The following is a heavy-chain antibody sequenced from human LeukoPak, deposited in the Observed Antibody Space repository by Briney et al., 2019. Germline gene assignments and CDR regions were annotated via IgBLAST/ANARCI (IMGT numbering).Heavy chain of an antibody. Sequence: GGSLRLSCAASGFTFSNAWMSWVRQAPGKGLEWVGRIKSKTDGGTTDYAAPVKGRFTISRDDSKNTLYLQMNSLKTEDTAVYYCTTDSVSEGAFDIWGQGTMVTVSS. CDR2: IKSKTDGGTT. CDR1: GFTFSNAW. J-gene: IGHJ3*02. CDR3: TTDSVSEGAFDI. V-gene: IGHV3-15*01.